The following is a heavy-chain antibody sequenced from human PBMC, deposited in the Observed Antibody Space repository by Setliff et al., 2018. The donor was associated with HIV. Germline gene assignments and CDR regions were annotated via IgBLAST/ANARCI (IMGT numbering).Heavy chain of an antibody. Sequence: GGSLRLSCAASGFTVSDNYMTWVRQAPRKGLEWVSVIYSAGTTYYTDSVKGRFTISRDNSKNTLYLQVNSLRAEDTAVYYCAKDKINMIVVVSADAFDIWGQGTMVTVSS. CDR1: GFTVSDNY. CDR3: AKDKINMIVVVSADAFDI. CDR2: IYSAGTT. J-gene: IGHJ3*02. D-gene: IGHD3-22*01. V-gene: IGHV3-53*05.